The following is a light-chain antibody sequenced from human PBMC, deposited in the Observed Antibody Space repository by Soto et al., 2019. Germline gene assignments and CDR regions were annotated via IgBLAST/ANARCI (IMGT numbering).Light chain of an antibody. Sequence: QSVLTQPASVSGSPGQSITISCTGTSSDVGGYNYVSWYQQHPGKAPKLIIHDVTDRPSGVSNRFSGSKSGNTAPLTISGLQAEDEADYYCSSYANRAAPYVFGTGTKVTVL. CDR2: DVT. CDR3: SSYANRAAPYV. CDR1: SSDVGGYNY. V-gene: IGLV2-14*03. J-gene: IGLJ1*01.